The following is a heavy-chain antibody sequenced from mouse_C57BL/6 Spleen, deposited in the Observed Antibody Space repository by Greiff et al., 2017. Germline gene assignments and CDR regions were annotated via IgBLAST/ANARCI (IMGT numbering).Heavy chain of an antibody. CDR3: ARWDDYDGYFDY. D-gene: IGHD2-4*01. J-gene: IGHJ2*01. V-gene: IGHV5-17*01. Sequence: EVMLVESGGGLVKPGGSLKLSCAASGFTFSDYGMHWVRQAPEKGLEWVAYISSGSSTIYYADTVKGRFTISRDNAKNTLFLQMTSLRSEDTAMYYCARWDDYDGYFDYWGQGTTLTVSS. CDR1: GFTFSDYG. CDR2: ISSGSSTI.